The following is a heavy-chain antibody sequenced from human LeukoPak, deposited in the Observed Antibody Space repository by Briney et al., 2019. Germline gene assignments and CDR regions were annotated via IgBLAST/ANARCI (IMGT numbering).Heavy chain of an antibody. CDR3: ARPPYSSSWDPGWFDP. V-gene: IGHV3-33*03. CDR2: IWYDGGNK. J-gene: IGHJ5*02. CDR1: GFTFSSYG. D-gene: IGHD6-13*01. Sequence: GGSLRLSCAASGFTFSSYGMHWVRQAPGKGLEWVAFIWYDGGNKYYADSVRGRFTISRDNAKNSLYLQMNSLRAEDTAVYYCARPPYSSSWDPGWFDPWGQGTLITVSS.